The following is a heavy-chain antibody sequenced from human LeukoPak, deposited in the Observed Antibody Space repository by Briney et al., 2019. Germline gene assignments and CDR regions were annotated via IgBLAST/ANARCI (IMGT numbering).Heavy chain of an antibody. J-gene: IGHJ4*02. CDR2: ISSSSSTI. CDR3: ARDRSSGYYGSFDF. D-gene: IGHD3-10*01. V-gene: IGHV3-48*01. Sequence: GGSLRLSCAASGFTFSSYSMNWVRQAPGKGLEWVSYISSSSSTIYYADSVKGRFTISRDNAKNSLYLQMNSLRAEDSAVYYCARDRSSGYYGSFDFWGQGTLVTVSS. CDR1: GFTFSSYS.